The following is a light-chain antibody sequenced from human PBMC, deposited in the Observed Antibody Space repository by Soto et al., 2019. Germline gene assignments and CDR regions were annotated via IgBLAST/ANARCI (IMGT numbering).Light chain of an antibody. CDR1: QSISHW. CDR2: KTS. J-gene: IGKJ1*01. CDR3: QQYNTYPWT. V-gene: IGKV1-5*03. Sequence: DFPMTQFPSTLSAFVGDRVTITCRASQSISHWLAWYRQKPGKAPKLLIYKTSSLNSGVPLRFSGSGSGTEFTLTISSLQPDDFATYYCQQYNTYPWTFGQGTKVEIK.